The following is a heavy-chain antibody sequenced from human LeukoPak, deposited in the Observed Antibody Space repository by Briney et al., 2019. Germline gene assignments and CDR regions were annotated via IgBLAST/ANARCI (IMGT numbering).Heavy chain of an antibody. V-gene: IGHV3-23*01. CDR3: AKGLRGYSGYDNYFDY. CDR1: GFTFSSYA. J-gene: IGHJ4*02. CDR2: ISGSGGST. D-gene: IGHD5-12*01. Sequence: GGSLRLSCAASGFTFSSYAMSWVRQAPGKGLEWVSAISGSGGSTYYADSVKGRFTISRDNSKNTLYLQMNSLRAEDTAVYYCAKGLRGYSGYDNYFDYWGQGTLVTVSS.